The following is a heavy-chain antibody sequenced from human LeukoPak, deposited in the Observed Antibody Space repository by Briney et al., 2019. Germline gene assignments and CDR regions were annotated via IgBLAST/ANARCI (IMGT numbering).Heavy chain of an antibody. D-gene: IGHD6-13*01. Sequence: ASVKVSCKASGYTFTGYYMHWVRQAPGQGLEWMGWINPNSGGTNYAQKFQGRVTMTRDTSISTAYMELSRLRSDDTAVYYCARVRYVAAAGTPYYYYYMDVWGKGTTVTVSS. CDR2: INPNSGGT. CDR3: ARVRYVAAAGTPYYYYYMDV. J-gene: IGHJ6*03. CDR1: GYTFTGYY. V-gene: IGHV1-2*02.